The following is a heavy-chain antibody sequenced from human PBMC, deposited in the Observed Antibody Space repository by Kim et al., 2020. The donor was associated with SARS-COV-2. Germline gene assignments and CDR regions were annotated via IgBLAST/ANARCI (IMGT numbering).Heavy chain of an antibody. CDR1: GGSFSGYY. J-gene: IGHJ6*02. V-gene: IGHV4-34*01. Sequence: SETLSLTCAVYGGSFSGYYWSWIRQPPGKGLEWIGEINHSGSTNYNPSLKSRVTISVDTSKNQFSLKLSSVTAADTAVYYCARGRRVYCGGDCRRSGMDVWGQGTTVTVSS. D-gene: IGHD2-21*02. CDR2: INHSGST. CDR3: ARGRRVYCGGDCRRSGMDV.